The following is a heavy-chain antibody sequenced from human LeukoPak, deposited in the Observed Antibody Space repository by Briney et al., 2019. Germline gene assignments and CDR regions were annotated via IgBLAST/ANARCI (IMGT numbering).Heavy chain of an antibody. CDR3: ARAKRYYYDSRAPAAY. J-gene: IGHJ4*02. V-gene: IGHV3-7*01. D-gene: IGHD3-22*01. CDR2: IKQDGSEK. CDR1: GFTFSSYW. Sequence: GGSLRLSCAASGFTFSSYWMSWVRQAPGKGLEWVANIKQDGSEKYYVDSVKGRFTISRDNAKNSLYLQMNSVRAEDTAVYYCARAKRYYYDSRAPAAYWGQGTLVTVSS.